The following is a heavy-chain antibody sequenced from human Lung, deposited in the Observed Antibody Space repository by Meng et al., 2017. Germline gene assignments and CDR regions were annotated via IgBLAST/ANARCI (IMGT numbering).Heavy chain of an antibody. CDR1: GGSISTSGDH. Sequence: QLWRAGPGRVKPPEARSLPFSCPGGSISTSGDHGGWIRQPPGKGLEWIGSIGHSGFTYYPPSLKSRVAVSLDTSKSQFSLMLTSVTAADTAVYYCVRSSAWVRTGFDPWGQGTLVTVSS. V-gene: IGHV4-39*01. CDR2: IGHSGFT. J-gene: IGHJ5*02. CDR3: VRSSAWVRTGFDP. D-gene: IGHD6-19*01.